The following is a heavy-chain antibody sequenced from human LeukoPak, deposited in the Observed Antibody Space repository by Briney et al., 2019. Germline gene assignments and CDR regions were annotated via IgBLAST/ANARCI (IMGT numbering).Heavy chain of an antibody. CDR3: ARDPLVGYCSSTSCYPNWFDP. CDR2: ISRSSGTI. D-gene: IGHD2-2*01. CDR1: GFTFDSYS. J-gene: IGHJ5*02. V-gene: IGHV3-48*02. Sequence: GGSLRLSCAASGFTFDSYSMNWVRQAPGKGLEWLSYISRSSGTIYYADSVEGRFTISRDNARNSLYLQMNSLRDEDTAVYYCARDPLVGYCSSTSCYPNWFDPWGQGTLVTVSS.